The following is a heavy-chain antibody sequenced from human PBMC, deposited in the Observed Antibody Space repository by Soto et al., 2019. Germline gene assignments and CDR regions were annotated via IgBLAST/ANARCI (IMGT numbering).Heavy chain of an antibody. CDR1: GGSISSYY. CDR2: IYYSGST. Sequence: SETLSLTCTVSGGSISSYYWSWIRQPPGKGLEWIGYIYYSGSTNYNPSLKSRVTISVDTSKNQFSLKLSSVTAADTAVYYCAREAYCSGGSCYWFDPWGQGTLVTVSS. CDR3: AREAYCSGGSCYWFDP. J-gene: IGHJ5*02. D-gene: IGHD2-15*01. V-gene: IGHV4-59*01.